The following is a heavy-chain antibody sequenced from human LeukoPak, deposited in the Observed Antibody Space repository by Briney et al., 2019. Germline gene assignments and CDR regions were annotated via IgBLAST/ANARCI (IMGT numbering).Heavy chain of an antibody. CDR2: IYYSGST. D-gene: IGHD6-19*01. CDR3: ARMKYSSGWYSEMNAFDI. V-gene: IGHV4-59*08. Sequence: SETLSLTCTVSGGSISSYYWSLIRQPPGKGLEWIGYIYYSGSTNYNPSLKSRVTISVDTSKNQFSLKLSSVTAADTAVYYCARMKYSSGWYSEMNAFDIWGQGTMVTVSS. CDR1: GGSISSYY. J-gene: IGHJ3*02.